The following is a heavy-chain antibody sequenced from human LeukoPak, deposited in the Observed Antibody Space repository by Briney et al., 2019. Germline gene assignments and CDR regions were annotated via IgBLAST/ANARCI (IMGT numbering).Heavy chain of an antibody. CDR3: ARDAPRTIPGPPYYYYGMDV. Sequence: GGSLRLSCAASNFVFSNYSMNWVRRAPGRGLEWVAVISYDGSNKYYADSVKGRFTISRDNSKNTLYLQMNSLRAEDTAVYYCARDAPRTIPGPPYYYYGMDVWGQGTTVTVSS. V-gene: IGHV3-30*03. D-gene: IGHD3-3*01. J-gene: IGHJ6*02. CDR1: NFVFSNYS. CDR2: ISYDGSNK.